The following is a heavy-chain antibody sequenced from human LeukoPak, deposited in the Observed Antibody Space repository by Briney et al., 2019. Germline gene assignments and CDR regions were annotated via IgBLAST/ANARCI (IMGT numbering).Heavy chain of an antibody. Sequence: GGSLRLSCAASGFTFSGYAMSWVHQAPGKGLEWVSAISGSGGSTYHADSVKGRFTISRDNSKNTLYLQMNSLRAEDTAVYYCAKVMDYYDILTGYYIDYWGQGTLVTVSS. CDR2: ISGSGGST. J-gene: IGHJ4*02. V-gene: IGHV3-23*01. CDR3: AKVMDYYDILTGYYIDY. D-gene: IGHD3-9*01. CDR1: GFTFSGYA.